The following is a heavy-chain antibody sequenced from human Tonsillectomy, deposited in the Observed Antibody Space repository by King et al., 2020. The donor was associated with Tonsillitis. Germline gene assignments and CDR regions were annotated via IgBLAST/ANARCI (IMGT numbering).Heavy chain of an antibody. CDR1: GDTFSSYS. J-gene: IGHJ6*03. CDR2: TIPLFGTA. V-gene: IGHV1-69*01. Sequence: VQLVESGAEVKKPGSSVKVSCKASGDTFSSYSISWVRQARGQGLEWMGGTIPLFGTANYAQKFQGRVTIIADESTSTAYRELSSLRSEDTAVYYCARAEDTAMAYYMAVWGKGTTVTVSS. CDR3: ARAEDTAMAYYMAV. D-gene: IGHD5-18*01.